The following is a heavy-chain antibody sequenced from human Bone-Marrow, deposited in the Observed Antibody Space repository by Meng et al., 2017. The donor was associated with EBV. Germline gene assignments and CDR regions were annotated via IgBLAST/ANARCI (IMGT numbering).Heavy chain of an antibody. D-gene: IGHD3-10*01. CDR1: GGSFSGYY. CDR3: ARGREPGYDSPTGRWFDP. Sequence: QVQLQQWGAGLFKPSXTLSLTCAXYGGSFSGYYWSWIRQPPGKGLEWIGEIKHSGSTNYNPPLKSRVTISVVTSKNQFSLKLNSVTAADTAVYYCARGREPGYDSPTGRWFDPWGQGILVTVSS. J-gene: IGHJ5*02. V-gene: IGHV4-34*01. CDR2: IKHSGST.